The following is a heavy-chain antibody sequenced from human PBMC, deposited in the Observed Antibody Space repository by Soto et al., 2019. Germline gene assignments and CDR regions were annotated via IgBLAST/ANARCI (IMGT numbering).Heavy chain of an antibody. CDR1: GYIFTDYY. V-gene: IGHV1-2*06. J-gene: IGHJ5*02. Sequence: ASVKVSCKASGYIFTDYYTHWVRQAPGQELGWMGRINPNSGNTKYSQKFQGRVTITRDTSASTAYMELSSLRSEDTAVYYCARGVAGPLHWFDPWGQGTLVTVSS. CDR3: ARGVAGPLHWFDP. CDR2: INPNSGNT. D-gene: IGHD6-19*01.